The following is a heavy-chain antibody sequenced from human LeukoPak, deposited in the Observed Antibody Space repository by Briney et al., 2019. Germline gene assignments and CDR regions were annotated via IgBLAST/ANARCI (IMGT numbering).Heavy chain of an antibody. CDR1: GGSISSSSYY. CDR2: IYYSGNT. D-gene: IGHD3/OR15-3a*01. CDR3: ARQTGSGLFILP. V-gene: IGHV4-39*01. Sequence: PSETLSLTCTVSGGSISSSSYYWGWIRQPPGKGLEWIGSIYYSGNTYYNASLKSQVSISIDTSKNQFSLKLTSVTAADTAVYYCARQTGSGLFILPGGQGTLVTVSS. J-gene: IGHJ4*02.